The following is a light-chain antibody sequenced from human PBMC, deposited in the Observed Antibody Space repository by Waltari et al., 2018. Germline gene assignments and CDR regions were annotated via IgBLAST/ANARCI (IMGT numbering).Light chain of an antibody. J-gene: IGKJ5*01. CDR1: QNVYTN. CDR2: DAS. V-gene: IGKV3-11*01. CDR3: QQRRSWPPIT. Sequence: EVVLTQSPATLSLSPGERATLSCRASQNVYTNVAWYQQRRDQTPRLLIYDASNRATGIPARFSGSGSGTDFTLTISSLEPEDFAVYYCQQRRSWPPITFGQGTRLDIK.